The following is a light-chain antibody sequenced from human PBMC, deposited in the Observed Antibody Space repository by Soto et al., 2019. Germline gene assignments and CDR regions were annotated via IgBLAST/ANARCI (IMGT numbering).Light chain of an antibody. CDR3: QQYDYWPRT. CDR2: DAS. CDR1: QTVRNN. V-gene: IGKV3D-15*01. J-gene: IGKJ1*01. Sequence: EFVLTQSPGTLSLSPGERATLYCRASQTVRNNYLAWYQQKPGQAPRLLIYDASSRATGIPARFSGSGSGTEFTLTISSLQSEDFAVYYCQQYDYWPRTFGQGTKVDIK.